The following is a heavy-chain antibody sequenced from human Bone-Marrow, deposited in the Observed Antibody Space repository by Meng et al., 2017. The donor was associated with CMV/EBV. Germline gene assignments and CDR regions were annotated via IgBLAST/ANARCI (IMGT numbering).Heavy chain of an antibody. Sequence: GGSLRLSCAASGFTFDDYGMSWVRQAPGKGLEWVSGINWNGGSTGYADSVKGRFTISRDNAKNSLYLQMNSLRAEDTALYYCAKALRYCISTTCYSPFDYWGQGTLVTVSS. CDR1: GFTFDDYG. CDR3: AKALRYCISTTCYSPFDY. J-gene: IGHJ4*02. D-gene: IGHD2-2*01. V-gene: IGHV3-20*04. CDR2: INWNGGST.